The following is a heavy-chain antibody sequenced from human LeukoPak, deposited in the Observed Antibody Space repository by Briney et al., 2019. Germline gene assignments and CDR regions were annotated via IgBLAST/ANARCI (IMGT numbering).Heavy chain of an antibody. CDR3: AKGLAYTGYDYWFDA. J-gene: IGHJ5*02. V-gene: IGHV3-23*01. Sequence: GGSLRLSCAASGFTVSSNYMSWVRQAPGKGLEWVSGISGGGAYSYYADSVKGRFTISRDNSKNTLYMQMNSLRAADTAVYYCAKGLAYTGYDYWFDAWGQGTLVTVSS. D-gene: IGHD5-12*01. CDR1: GFTVSSNY. CDR2: ISGGGAYS.